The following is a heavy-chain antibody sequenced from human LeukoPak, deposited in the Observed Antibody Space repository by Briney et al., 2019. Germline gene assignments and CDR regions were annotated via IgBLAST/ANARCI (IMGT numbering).Heavy chain of an antibody. V-gene: IGHV3-23*01. J-gene: IGHJ4*02. CDR1: GFSVNTYA. Sequence: PGGSLRLACAASGFSVNTYAMFWIRQAPGKGLEWVSGISGGVGTIYYADSVKGRFTISRDSSKNTLYLQMNSLRAEDTAVYYCAKGQVLTSNLDSWGQGTLVTVSS. D-gene: IGHD2-8*01. CDR3: AKGQVLTSNLDS. CDR2: ISGGVGTI.